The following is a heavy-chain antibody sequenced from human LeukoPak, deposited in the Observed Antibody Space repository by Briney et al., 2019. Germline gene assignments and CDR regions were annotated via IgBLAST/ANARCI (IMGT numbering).Heavy chain of an antibody. CDR3: AKDRDFDWLSS. CDR2: ISSSGSTI. D-gene: IGHD3-9*01. CDR1: GFIFSDYY. J-gene: IGHJ4*02. V-gene: IGHV3-11*04. Sequence: GGSLRLSCAASGFIFSDYYMTWIRQTPGKGLEWVSDISSSGSTIYYADSVKGRFTISRDNAKNSLYLQINSLRAEDTAVYYCAKDRDFDWLSSWGQGTLVTVSS.